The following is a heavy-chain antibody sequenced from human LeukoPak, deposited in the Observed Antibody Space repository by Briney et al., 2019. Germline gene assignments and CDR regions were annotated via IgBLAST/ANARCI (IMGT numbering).Heavy chain of an antibody. J-gene: IGHJ6*03. CDR2: INPNSGGT. Sequence: ASVKVSCKASGYTFTGYYMHWVRQAPGQGLEWMGWINPNSGGTKYAQKVQGRVTMTTDTSTSTAYMELRSLRSDDTAVYYCARGAVDRYNWNDDNYYYYYMDVWGKGTTVIISS. CDR3: ARGAVDRYNWNDDNYYYYYMDV. D-gene: IGHD1-1*01. CDR1: GYTFTGYY. V-gene: IGHV1-2*02.